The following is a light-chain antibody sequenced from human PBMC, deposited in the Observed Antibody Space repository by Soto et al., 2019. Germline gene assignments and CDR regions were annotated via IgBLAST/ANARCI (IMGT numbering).Light chain of an antibody. CDR1: QDMRGA. CDR2: DVS. Sequence: AIQVTQSPSSLSASVGDRVTITCRASQDMRGAVAWYQQKPGKAPKLLIYDVSTVQSGVPSRFSGRGSGTEFTLTITSLLPEDFATYYCQQCNIYPSTFGQGTRLDI. V-gene: IGKV1-13*02. J-gene: IGKJ5*01. CDR3: QQCNIYPST.